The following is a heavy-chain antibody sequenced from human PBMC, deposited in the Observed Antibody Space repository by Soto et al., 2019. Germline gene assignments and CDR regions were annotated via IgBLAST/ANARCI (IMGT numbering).Heavy chain of an antibody. CDR3: FREGRYCSGGSCYDLYYFDY. Sequence: SETLSLTCTVSGGSISSYYWSWIRQPPEKGLKFIGYIYYSGSTNYNLSLKSRVTISVDTSKNQFSLKLSSVTAADTAVYYCFREGRYCSGGSCYDLYYFDYWGQGTLVTVSS. J-gene: IGHJ4*02. CDR1: GGSISSYY. CDR2: IYYSGST. D-gene: IGHD2-15*01. V-gene: IGHV4-59*01.